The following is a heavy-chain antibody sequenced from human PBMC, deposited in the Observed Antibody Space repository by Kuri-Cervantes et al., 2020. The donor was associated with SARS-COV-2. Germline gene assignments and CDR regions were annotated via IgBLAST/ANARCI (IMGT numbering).Heavy chain of an antibody. CDR3: ARGAVGATSLGAFDI. J-gene: IGHJ3*02. CDR2: IYPNNGGT. Sequence: ASVKVSCKASGYTFSGYYMHWVRQAPGQGLEWMGWIYPNNGGTNYAQKFQGRVTMTRDTSISTAYMELSSLRSDDTAVYYCARGAVGATSLGAFDIWGQGTMGTVSS. V-gene: IGHV1-2*02. D-gene: IGHD1-26*01. CDR1: GYTFSGYY.